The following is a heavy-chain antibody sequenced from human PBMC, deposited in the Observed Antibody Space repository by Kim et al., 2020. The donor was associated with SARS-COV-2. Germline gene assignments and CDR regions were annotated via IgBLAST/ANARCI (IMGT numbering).Heavy chain of an antibody. CDR2: IYYSGST. Sequence: SETLSLTCTVSGGSISSYYWSWIRQPPGKGLEWIGYIYYSGSTNYNPSLKSRVTISVDTSKNQFSLKLSSVTAADTAVYYCARERGRGHFDYWGQGTLVTVSS. J-gene: IGHJ4*02. CDR1: GGSISSYY. V-gene: IGHV4-59*01. D-gene: IGHD3-10*01. CDR3: ARERGRGHFDY.